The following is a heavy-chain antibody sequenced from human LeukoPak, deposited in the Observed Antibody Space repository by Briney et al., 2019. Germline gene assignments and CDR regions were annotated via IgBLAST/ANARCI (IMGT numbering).Heavy chain of an antibody. Sequence: PGGSLRLSCAASGFTFDDYGMSWVRQAPGKGLEWVSGVIWSGGSTGYADSVEGRFTISRDNAKNSLYLQMSSLRAEDTALYYCAREDYGSGSWNDYWGQGTLVTVSS. CDR3: AREDYGSGSWNDY. CDR2: VIWSGGST. V-gene: IGHV3-20*04. CDR1: GFTFDDYG. J-gene: IGHJ4*02. D-gene: IGHD3-10*01.